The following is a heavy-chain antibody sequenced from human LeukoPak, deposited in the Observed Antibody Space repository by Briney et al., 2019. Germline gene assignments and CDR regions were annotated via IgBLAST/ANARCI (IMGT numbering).Heavy chain of an antibody. V-gene: IGHV3-23*01. J-gene: IGHJ4*02. CDR2: ISGSGGST. CDR1: GFTFSSYA. Sequence: PGGSLRLSCAASGFTFSSYAMSWVRQAPGKGLEWVSAISGSGGSTYYADSVKGRFTISRDNSKNTMYLQMNSLRAEDTAVYYCARGYYDILTGDYYFDYWGQGSQVTVSS. D-gene: IGHD3-9*01. CDR3: ARGYYDILTGDYYFDY.